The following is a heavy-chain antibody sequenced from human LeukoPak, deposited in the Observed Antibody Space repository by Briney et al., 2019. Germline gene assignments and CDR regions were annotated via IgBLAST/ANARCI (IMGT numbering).Heavy chain of an antibody. CDR3: ARDGTVTAGPFDP. CDR2: IWYDGSNK. D-gene: IGHD4-11*01. J-gene: IGHJ5*02. Sequence: GGSLRLSCAAPGITFSSLGMHWLRQAPGKGLEWVAFIWYDGSNKYYADSVKGRFTISRDNSKNTLYLQMNSLRAEDTAVYYCARDGTVTAGPFDPWGRGTLVTVSS. CDR1: GITFSSLG. V-gene: IGHV3-33*01.